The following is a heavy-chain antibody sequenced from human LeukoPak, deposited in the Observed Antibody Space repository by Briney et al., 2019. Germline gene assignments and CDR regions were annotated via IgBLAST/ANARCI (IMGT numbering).Heavy chain of an antibody. Sequence: SGGSLRLSCAASGFTFSSYAMSWVRQAPGKGLEWVSAISGSGGSTYYADSVKGRFTISRDNSKNTLYLQMNSLRADDTAVYFCARVRHTSGWGFDYWGQGTLVTVSS. CDR3: ARVRHTSGWGFDY. CDR2: ISGSGGST. J-gene: IGHJ4*02. D-gene: IGHD6-19*01. CDR1: GFTFSSYA. V-gene: IGHV3-23*01.